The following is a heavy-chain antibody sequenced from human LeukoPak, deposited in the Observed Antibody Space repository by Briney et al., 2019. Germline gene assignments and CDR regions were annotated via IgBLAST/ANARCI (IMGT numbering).Heavy chain of an antibody. CDR2: ISWNSGSI. J-gene: IGHJ6*03. Sequence: GRSLRLSCAASGFTFDDYAMHWVRQAPGKGLEWVSGISWNSGSIGCADSVKGRFAISRDNAKNSLCLQMNSLRAEDMALYYCAKDSGDYLDYMDVWGKGTTVTVSS. V-gene: IGHV3-9*03. D-gene: IGHD4-17*01. CDR3: AKDSGDYLDYMDV. CDR1: GFTFDDYA.